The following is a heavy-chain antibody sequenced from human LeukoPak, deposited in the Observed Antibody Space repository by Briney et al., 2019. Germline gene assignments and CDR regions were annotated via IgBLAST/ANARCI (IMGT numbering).Heavy chain of an antibody. D-gene: IGHD1-26*01. CDR1: GFTFSSYG. J-gene: IGHJ4*02. CDR3: AKVVGATLYYFDY. Sequence: GGSLRLSCAASGFTFSSYGIHWVRQAPGKGLEWVAVIWYDGSNKYYADSVKGRFTISRDNSKNTLYLQMNSLRAEDTAVYYCAKVVGATLYYFDYWGQGTLVTVSS. CDR2: IWYDGSNK. V-gene: IGHV3-33*06.